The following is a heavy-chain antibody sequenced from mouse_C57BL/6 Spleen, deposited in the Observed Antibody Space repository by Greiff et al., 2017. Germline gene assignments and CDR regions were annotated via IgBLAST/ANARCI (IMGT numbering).Heavy chain of an antibody. V-gene: IGHV1-18*01. D-gene: IGHD2-10*01. CDR2: INPNNGGT. Sequence: EVQLQQSGPELVKPGASVKIPCKASGYTFTDYNMDWVKQSHGKSLEWIGDINPNNGGTIYNQKFKGKATLTVDKSSSTAYMELRSLTSEDTAVYYCARRAYYGNYVAYWGQGTLVTVSA. CDR3: ARRAYYGNYVAY. J-gene: IGHJ3*01. CDR1: GYTFTDYN.